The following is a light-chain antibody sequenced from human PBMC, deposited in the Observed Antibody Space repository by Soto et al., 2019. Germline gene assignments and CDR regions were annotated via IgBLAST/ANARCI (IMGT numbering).Light chain of an antibody. CDR2: DAS. V-gene: IGKV3-11*01. Sequence: EIVLTQSPATLSLSPGERATLSCRASQSIGLAIAWYQHKPGQAPRLLIFDASQRATGIPARFRGSGSGTDFTLSISSLEPEDFAVYYCQQYNNWPQTFGQGTKVEI. CDR3: QQYNNWPQT. CDR1: QSIGLA. J-gene: IGKJ2*01.